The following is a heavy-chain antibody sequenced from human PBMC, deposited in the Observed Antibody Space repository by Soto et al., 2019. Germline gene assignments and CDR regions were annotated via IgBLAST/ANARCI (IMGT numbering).Heavy chain of an antibody. J-gene: IGHJ4*02. CDR2: IREDGSAM. CDR1: GFTFSDSW. D-gene: IGHD3-3*01. CDR3: ATDSGYFTPDH. V-gene: IGHV3-7*01. Sequence: VGSLRLSCAVSGFTFSDSWMTWVRQAPEKGLEWVANIREDGSAMYYVDSVKGRFTISRDNAKNSLYLQMNSLSVDDTAVYYCATDSGYFTPDHWGQGTLVTVSS.